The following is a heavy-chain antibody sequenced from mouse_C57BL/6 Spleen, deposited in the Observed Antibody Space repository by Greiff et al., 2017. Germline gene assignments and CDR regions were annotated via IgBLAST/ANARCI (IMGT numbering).Heavy chain of an antibody. D-gene: IGHD1-1*01. Sequence: QVQLQQPGAELVMPGASVKLSCKASGYTFTSYWMHWVKQRPGQGLEWIGEIDPSDSYTNYNKKFKGKSTLTVDKSSSTAYMQLSSLTSEDSAVYYCARLTTVVVDYWGQGTTLTVSS. V-gene: IGHV1-69*01. CDR1: GYTFTSYW. CDR3: ARLTTVVVDY. CDR2: IDPSDSYT. J-gene: IGHJ2*01.